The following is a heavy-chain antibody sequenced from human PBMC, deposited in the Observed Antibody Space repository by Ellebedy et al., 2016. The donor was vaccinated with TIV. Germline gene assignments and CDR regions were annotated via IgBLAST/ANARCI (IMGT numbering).Heavy chain of an antibody. J-gene: IGHJ4*02. CDR2: IKPRGGST. CDR3: ARQPYSSTWYGDYFFDY. V-gene: IGHV1-46*01. CDR1: GYIFTSYY. Sequence: AASVKVSCKSSGYIFTSYYLHWVRQAPGQGLEWMGIIKPRGGSTNYAQKFQGRVTMTGDTSTSAVYMELSSLRSEDTAVYYCARQPYSSTWYGDYFFDYWGQGTLITVSS. D-gene: IGHD6-13*01.